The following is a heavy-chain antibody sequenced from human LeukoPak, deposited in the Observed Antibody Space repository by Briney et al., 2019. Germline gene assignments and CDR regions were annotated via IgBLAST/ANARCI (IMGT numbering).Heavy chain of an antibody. J-gene: IGHJ6*02. Sequence: SETLSLTCAVSGGSISSGGYSWSWIRQPPGKGLEWIGYIYHSGSTYYNPSLKSRVTISVDRSKNQFSLKLSSVTAADTAVYYCARARGITIFGVVIISGMDVWGQGTTVTVSS. CDR3: ARARGITIFGVVIISGMDV. CDR2: IYHSGST. CDR1: GGSISSGGYS. D-gene: IGHD3-3*01. V-gene: IGHV4-30-2*01.